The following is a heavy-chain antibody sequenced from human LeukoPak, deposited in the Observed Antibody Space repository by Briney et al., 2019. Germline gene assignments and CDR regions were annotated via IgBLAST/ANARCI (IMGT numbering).Heavy chain of an antibody. Sequence: ASVKVSCKASGYTFTGYYMHWVRQAPGQGLEWMGWINPNSGGTNYAQKFQGRVTMTRGTSISTAYMELSRLRSDDTAVYYCARGRGYSYGYEYYFDYWGQGTLVTVPS. V-gene: IGHV1-2*02. J-gene: IGHJ4*02. D-gene: IGHD5-18*01. CDR2: INPNSGGT. CDR1: GYTFTGYY. CDR3: ARGRGYSYGYEYYFDY.